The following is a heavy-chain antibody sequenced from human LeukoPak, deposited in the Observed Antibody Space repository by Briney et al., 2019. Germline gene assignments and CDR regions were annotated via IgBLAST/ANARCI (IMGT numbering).Heavy chain of an antibody. V-gene: IGHV3-66*01. CDR2: IYSGGST. CDR3: AKGIRRGTTVDY. Sequence: GGSLRLSCAASGFTFSSNYMSWVRQAPGKGVEWVSVIYSGGSTYYADSVKGRFTISRDNSKNTLYLQMNSLRAEDTAVYYCAKGIRRGTTVDYWGQGTLVTVSS. D-gene: IGHD4-11*01. J-gene: IGHJ4*02. CDR1: GFTFSSNY.